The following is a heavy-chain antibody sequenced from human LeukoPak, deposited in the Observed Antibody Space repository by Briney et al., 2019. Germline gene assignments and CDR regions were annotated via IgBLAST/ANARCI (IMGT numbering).Heavy chain of an antibody. CDR2: IYTSGST. V-gene: IGHV4-4*09. CDR1: GGSISSYY. Sequence: PSETLSLTCTVSGGSISSYYWSWIRQPPGKGLEWIGYIYTSGSTNYNPSLKSRVTISVDTSKNQFSLKLSSVTAADTAVYYCARRAGYDNWFDPWGQGTLVTVSP. D-gene: IGHD1-1*01. CDR3: ARRAGYDNWFDP. J-gene: IGHJ5*02.